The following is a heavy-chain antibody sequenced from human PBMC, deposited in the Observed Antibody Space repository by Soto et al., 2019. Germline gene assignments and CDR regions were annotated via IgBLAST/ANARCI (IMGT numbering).Heavy chain of an antibody. CDR2: IYPGDSDT. CDR1: GYSFTSYW. V-gene: IGHV5-51*01. CDR3: ARGYCSGGSCYFVTDAFDI. J-gene: IGHJ3*02. D-gene: IGHD2-15*01. Sequence: GESLKISCKGSGYSFTSYWIGWVRQMPGKGLEWMGIIYPGDSDTRYSPSFQGQVTISADKSISTAYLQWSSLKASDTAMYYCARGYCSGGSCYFVTDAFDIWGQGTMVTV.